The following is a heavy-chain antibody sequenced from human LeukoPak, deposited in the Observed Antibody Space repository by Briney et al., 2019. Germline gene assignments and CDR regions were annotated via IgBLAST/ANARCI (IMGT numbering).Heavy chain of an antibody. Sequence: SETLSLTCAVYGGSFSGYYWSWIRQPPGKGLEWIGEINHSGSTNYNPSLKSRVTISVDTSKNQFSLKLSSVTAADTAAYYCAGRLLVVPAAPWWFDPWGQGTLVTVSS. CDR2: INHSGST. V-gene: IGHV4-34*01. J-gene: IGHJ5*02. CDR1: GGSFSGYY. CDR3: AGRLLVVPAAPWWFDP. D-gene: IGHD2-2*01.